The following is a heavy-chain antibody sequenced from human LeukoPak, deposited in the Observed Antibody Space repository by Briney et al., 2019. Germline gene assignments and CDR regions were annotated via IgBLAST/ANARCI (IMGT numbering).Heavy chain of an antibody. D-gene: IGHD1-26*01. CDR2: IYSGGST. V-gene: IGHV3-53*01. CDR1: GFTVSSNY. CDR3: AREGSAPVEGAFDI. J-gene: IGHJ3*02. Sequence: GGSLRLSCAASGFTVSSNYMSWVRQAPGKGLEWVSVIYSGGSTYYADSVKGRFTISRDNSKNTLYLQMNSLRAEDTAVYYCAREGSAPVEGAFDIWGQGTMVTLSS.